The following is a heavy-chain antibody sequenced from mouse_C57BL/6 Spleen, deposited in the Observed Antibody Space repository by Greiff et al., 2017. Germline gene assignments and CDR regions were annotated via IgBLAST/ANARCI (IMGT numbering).Heavy chain of an antibody. CDR3: ASLTDV. CDR2: ISSGGSYT. CDR1: GFTFSSYG. J-gene: IGHJ1*03. Sequence: VQLQQSGGDLVKPGGSLKLSCAASGFTFSSYGMSWVRQTPDKRLEWVATISSGGSYTYYPDSVKGRFTISRDNAKNTLYLQMSSLKSEDTAMYYCASLTDVWGTGTTVTVSS. V-gene: IGHV5-6*01.